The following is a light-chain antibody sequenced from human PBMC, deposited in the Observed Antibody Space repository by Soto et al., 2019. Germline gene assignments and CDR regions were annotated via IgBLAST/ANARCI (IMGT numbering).Light chain of an antibody. CDR2: GAS. Sequence: EIVLTQSPGTLSLSPGERATLSCRASQSVSSSYLAWYQQRPGQAPRLLIYGASSRAAGIPDRFSGSGSRTDFALTIARLEPEDFAVYYCQQYDSSPSFGPGTKVDIK. CDR3: QQYDSSPS. J-gene: IGKJ3*01. CDR1: QSVSSSY. V-gene: IGKV3-20*01.